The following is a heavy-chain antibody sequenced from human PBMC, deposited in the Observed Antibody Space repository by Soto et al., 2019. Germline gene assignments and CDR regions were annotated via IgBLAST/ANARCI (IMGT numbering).Heavy chain of an antibody. CDR1: GGSISSGNSYS. Sequence: QLQLQESGSGLVKPSQTLSLTCAVSGGSISSGNSYSWSWIRQPPVKGLEWIGSISHSGSTSYNPSLKGRVTMSVDKSKNQFSLNLSSVTAADMAVYYCARAVAPYLGTWFDPWGQGTLVIVSS. V-gene: IGHV4-30-2*01. CDR3: ARAVAPYLGTWFDP. J-gene: IGHJ5*02. D-gene: IGHD3-16*01. CDR2: ISHSGST.